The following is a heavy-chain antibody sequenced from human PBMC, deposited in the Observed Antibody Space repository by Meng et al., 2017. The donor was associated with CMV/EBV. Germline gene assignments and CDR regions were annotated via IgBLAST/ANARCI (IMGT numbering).Heavy chain of an antibody. CDR1: GFTFSSYS. V-gene: IGHV3-21*01. Sequence: GESLKISCAASGFTFSSYSMNWVRQAPGKGLEWVSSISSSSSYIYYADSVKGRFTISRDNAKNSLYLQMNSLRAEDTAVYYCAREVIAAAGISYYYYYGMDVWGQGTTATVSS. J-gene: IGHJ6*02. CDR3: AREVIAAAGISYYYYYGMDV. CDR2: ISSSSSYI. D-gene: IGHD6-13*01.